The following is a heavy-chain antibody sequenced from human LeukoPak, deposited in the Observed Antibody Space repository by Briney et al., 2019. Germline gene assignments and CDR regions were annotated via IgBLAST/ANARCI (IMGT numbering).Heavy chain of an antibody. V-gene: IGHV4-61*01. CDR1: GGSISSSSYY. Sequence: PSETLSLTCTVSGGSISSSSYYWSWIRQPPGKGLEWIGYIYYSGSTNYNPSLKSRVTISVDTSKNQFSLKLSSVTAADTAVYYCARASRYYYEDYWGQGTLVTVSS. J-gene: IGHJ4*02. D-gene: IGHD3-22*01. CDR3: ARASRYYYEDY. CDR2: IYYSGST.